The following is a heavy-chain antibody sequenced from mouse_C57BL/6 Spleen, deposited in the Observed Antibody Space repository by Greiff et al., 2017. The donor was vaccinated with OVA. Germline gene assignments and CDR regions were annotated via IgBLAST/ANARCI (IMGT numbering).Heavy chain of an antibody. D-gene: IGHD2-3*01. CDR1: GYTFTSYW. Sequence: QVQLQQPGAELVRPGSSVKLSCKASGYTFTSYWMHWVKQRPIQGLEWIDNIDPSDSETHYNQKFKDKATLTVDKSSSTAYMQLSSLTSEDSAVYYCAMRWLLPLDYWGQGTSVTVSS. J-gene: IGHJ4*01. CDR2: IDPSDSET. CDR3: AMRWLLPLDY. V-gene: IGHV1-52*01.